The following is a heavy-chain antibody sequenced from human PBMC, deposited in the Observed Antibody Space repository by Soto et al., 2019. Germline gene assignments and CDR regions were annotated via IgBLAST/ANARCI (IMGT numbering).Heavy chain of an antibody. Sequence: GGSLRLSCAASGFTFSSSEMYWVRQAPGKGLEWISYIHPGGQTIFYAESVKGRFTISRDNAKHSVYLQMNSLRAEDTAVYYCARRGSXWGRGTKVTVS. CDR2: IHPGGQTI. CDR1: GFTFSSSE. CDR3: ARRGSX. J-gene: IGHJ3*01. V-gene: IGHV3-48*03. D-gene: IGHD2-15*01.